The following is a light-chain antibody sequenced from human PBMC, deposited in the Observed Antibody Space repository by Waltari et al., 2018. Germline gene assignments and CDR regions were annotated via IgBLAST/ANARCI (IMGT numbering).Light chain of an antibody. CDR1: QSISKY. CDR2: TAS. Sequence: DIQLTQSPSSLSTSVGDQVTITCRASQSISKYLNWYQQRPGKAPKLLLYTASTLKSGVPSRFSGSGSGTDFTLTISSLQPEDFGTYYCQQSYSIPFTFGPGTKLDI. J-gene: IGKJ3*01. V-gene: IGKV1-39*01. CDR3: QQSYSIPFT.